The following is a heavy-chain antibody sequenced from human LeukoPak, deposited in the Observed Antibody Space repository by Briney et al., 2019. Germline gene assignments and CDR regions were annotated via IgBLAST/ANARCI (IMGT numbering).Heavy chain of an antibody. CDR1: GGSFSGYY. J-gene: IGHJ4*02. Sequence: SETLSLTCAVYGGSFSGYYWSWIRQPPGKGLEWIGEINHSGSTNYNPSLKSRVTISVDTSKNQFSLKLSSVTAADTAVYYCARDSYYYGSGIHDYWGQGTLVTVSS. CDR2: INHSGST. CDR3: ARDSYYYGSGIHDY. V-gene: IGHV4-34*01. D-gene: IGHD3-10*01.